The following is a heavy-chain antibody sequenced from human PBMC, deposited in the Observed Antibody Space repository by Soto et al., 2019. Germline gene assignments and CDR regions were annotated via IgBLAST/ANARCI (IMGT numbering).Heavy chain of an antibody. J-gene: IGHJ3*02. CDR2: IYYSGST. CDR1: GGSISSYY. Sequence: SETLSLTCTVSGGSISSYYWSWIRQPPGKGLEWIGYIYYSGSTNYNPSLKSRVTISVDTSKNQFSLKLSPVTAADTAVYYCAGRKNSGAFDIWGQGTMVTVSS. CDR3: AGRKNSGAFDI. D-gene: IGHD3-10*01. V-gene: IGHV4-59*01.